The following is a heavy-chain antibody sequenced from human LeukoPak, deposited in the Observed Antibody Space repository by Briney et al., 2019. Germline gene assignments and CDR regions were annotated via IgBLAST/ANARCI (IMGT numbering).Heavy chain of an antibody. Sequence: PGGSLRLSCAASGFTLSSYGMHWVRQAPGKGLEWVAFIRYDGSNKYYADSVKGRFTISRDNSKNTLYLQMNSLRAEDTAVYYCARTLKYNWNYDDYFDYWGQGTLVTVSS. D-gene: IGHD1-7*01. V-gene: IGHV3-30*02. CDR2: IRYDGSNK. CDR1: GFTLSSYG. CDR3: ARTLKYNWNYDDYFDY. J-gene: IGHJ4*02.